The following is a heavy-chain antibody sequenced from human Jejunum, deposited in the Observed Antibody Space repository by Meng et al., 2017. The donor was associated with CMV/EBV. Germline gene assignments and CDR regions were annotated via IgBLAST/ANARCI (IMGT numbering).Heavy chain of an antibody. Sequence: SYAMHWVRQAPDKGLEWVAAISFDGNNQYYTDSVKGRFTISRDNSKSRLYLQMDSLRPEDTAIYYCARDPTEIFLVLRGLIISYFDYWGQGALVTVSS. V-gene: IGHV3-30-3*01. CDR3: ARDPTEIFLVLRGLIISYFDY. CDR1: SYA. J-gene: IGHJ4*02. CDR2: ISFDGNNQ. D-gene: IGHD3-10*01.